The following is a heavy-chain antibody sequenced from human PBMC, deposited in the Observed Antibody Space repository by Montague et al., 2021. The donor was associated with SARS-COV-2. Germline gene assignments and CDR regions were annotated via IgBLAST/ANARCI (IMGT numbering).Heavy chain of an antibody. CDR1: GGSISSYY. J-gene: IGHJ3*02. CDR2: IYYSGST. D-gene: IGHD6-19*01. Sequence: SETLSLTCTLSGGSISSYYWRWIRQPPGKGLEWIGYIYYSGSTNXNPSLKSRVTISVDTSKNQFSLKLSSVTAADTAVYYCARGSGWMGNAFDIWGQGTMVTVSS. V-gene: IGHV4-59*01. CDR3: ARGSGWMGNAFDI.